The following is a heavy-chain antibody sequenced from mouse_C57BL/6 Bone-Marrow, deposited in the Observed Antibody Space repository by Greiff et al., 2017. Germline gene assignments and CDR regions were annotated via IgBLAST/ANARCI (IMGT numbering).Heavy chain of an antibody. CDR2: IDPENGDT. CDR1: GFNIKDDY. CDR3: TTGTAQATSYAMDY. Sequence: EVQLQQSGAELVRPGASVKLSCTASGFNIKDDYMHWVKQRPEQGLEWIGWIDPENGDTEYASQFQGKATITADTSSNTAYLQLSRLTSEDTAVDYCTTGTAQATSYAMDYWGQGTSVTVSS. D-gene: IGHD3-2*02. V-gene: IGHV14-4*01. J-gene: IGHJ4*01.